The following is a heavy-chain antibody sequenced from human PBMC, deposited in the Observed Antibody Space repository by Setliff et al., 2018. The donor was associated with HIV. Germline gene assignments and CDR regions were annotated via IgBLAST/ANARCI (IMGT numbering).Heavy chain of an antibody. V-gene: IGHV1-8*03. CDR2: MNPNSGNT. Sequence: ASVKVSCKASEYTFTSYNINWVRQATGQGLEWMGWMNPNSGNTGYAQKFQGRVTITRNTFISTAYMELSSLRSEDTAVYYCARETERWYSSSSGRAFDIWGQGTVVT. CDR3: ARETERWYSSSSGRAFDI. D-gene: IGHD6-6*01. J-gene: IGHJ3*02. CDR1: EYTFTSYN.